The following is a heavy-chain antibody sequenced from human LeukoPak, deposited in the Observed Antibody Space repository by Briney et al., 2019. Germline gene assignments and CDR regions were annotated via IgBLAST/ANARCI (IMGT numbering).Heavy chain of an antibody. D-gene: IGHD6-19*01. CDR2: INHSGST. J-gene: IGHJ4*02. CDR3: ARGPSAGYSSGWYYFDY. Sequence: SETLSLTCAVYGGSFSGYYWSWIRQPPGKGLEWIGEINHSGSTNYNPSLKSRVTISADTSKNQFSLKLSSVTAADTAVYYCARGPSAGYSSGWYYFDYWGQGTLVTVSS. CDR1: GGSFSGYY. V-gene: IGHV4-34*01.